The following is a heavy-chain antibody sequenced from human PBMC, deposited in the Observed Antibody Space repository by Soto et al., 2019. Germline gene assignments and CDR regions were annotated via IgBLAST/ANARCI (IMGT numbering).Heavy chain of an antibody. D-gene: IGHD1-26*01. J-gene: IGHJ6*02. V-gene: IGHV4-34*01. CDR3: ARPAGRGGYYYYYGMDV. CDR1: GGSFSGYY. Sequence: SETLSLTCAVYGGSFSGYYWSWIRQPPGKGLEWIGEINHSGSTNYNPSLKSRVTISVDTSKNQFSLKLSSVTAADTAVYYCARPAGRGGYYYYYGMDVWGQGTTVTVSS. CDR2: INHSGST.